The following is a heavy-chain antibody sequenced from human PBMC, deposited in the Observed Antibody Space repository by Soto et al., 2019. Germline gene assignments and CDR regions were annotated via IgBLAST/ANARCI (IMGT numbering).Heavy chain of an antibody. D-gene: IGHD4-17*01. Sequence: PSETLSLTCTVSGGSISSYYWSWIRQPPGKGLEWIGYIYYSGSTNYNPSLKSRVTISVDTSSNQFSLKLSSVTAADTGVYYCVSENYGDYRLGYWGQGTLVTVSS. CDR1: GGSISSYY. V-gene: IGHV4-59*01. CDR3: VSENYGDYRLGY. J-gene: IGHJ4*02. CDR2: IYYSGST.